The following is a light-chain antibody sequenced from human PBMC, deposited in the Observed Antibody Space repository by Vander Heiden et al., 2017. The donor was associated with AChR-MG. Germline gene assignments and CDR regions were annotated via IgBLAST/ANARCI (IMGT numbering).Light chain of an antibody. J-gene: IGKJ1*01. CDR1: QSINNF. V-gene: IGKV1-39*01. CDR2: AAS. CDR3: QHRDSTPWT. Sequence: DIQMTQPPSSLSASVRDSVTITCRASQSINNFLNWYQQKPGKAPKLLIYAASSFQSGVPSRFSGSGSGTEFTLTISRLQPEDFATYYCQHRDSTPWTFGQGTKVDVK.